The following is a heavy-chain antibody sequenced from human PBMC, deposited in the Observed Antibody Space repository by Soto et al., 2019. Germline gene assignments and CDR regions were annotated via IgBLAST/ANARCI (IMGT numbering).Heavy chain of an antibody. CDR1: GYNFTSNS. CDR2: INVYNGNT. V-gene: IGHV1-18*04. D-gene: IGHD2-2*01. Sequence: ASVKVSCKASGYNFTSNSIGWVRQAPGQGLEWMGWINVYNGNTKYAQHLQGRVTLTTDTSASTAYMDWRSLRSDDTAVYYCARVVPGAEAWFGPWGQGTLVTVSS. CDR3: ARVVPGAEAWFGP. J-gene: IGHJ5*02.